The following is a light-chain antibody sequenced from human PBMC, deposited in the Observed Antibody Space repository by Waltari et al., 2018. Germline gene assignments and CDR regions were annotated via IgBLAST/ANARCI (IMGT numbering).Light chain of an antibody. CDR1: SSNIGADYD. CDR3: QSYDSGLSASV. CDR2: GNG. Sequence: QSVLTQPPSVSGAPGQRVTISCTGSSSNIGADYDVHWYQHLPGKVPKLLIYGNGARPSGVPVRLSASKSGTSAYLAISGLQPDDEAYYYCQSYDSGLSASVFGGGTKLTVL. V-gene: IGLV1-40*01. J-gene: IGLJ3*02.